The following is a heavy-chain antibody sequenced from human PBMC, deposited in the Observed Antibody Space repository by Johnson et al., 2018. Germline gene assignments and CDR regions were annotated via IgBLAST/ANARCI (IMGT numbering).Heavy chain of an antibody. Sequence: QVQLQESGPGLVKPSETLSLTYTVSGGSVSSGSYYWSWIRQPPGKGLEWIGYIYYSGNTNYNPSLKSRVTISVDTSKNQFPLKLSSVTAADTAVYYCARGKGIYYYYYYMDVWGKGTTVTVSS. CDR1: GGSVSSGSYY. CDR3: ARGKGIYYYYYYMDV. J-gene: IGHJ6*03. D-gene: IGHD2-15*01. CDR2: IYYSGNT. V-gene: IGHV4-61*01.